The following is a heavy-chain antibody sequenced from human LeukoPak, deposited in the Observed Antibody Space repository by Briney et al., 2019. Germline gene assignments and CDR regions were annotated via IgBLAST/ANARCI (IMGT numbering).Heavy chain of an antibody. Sequence: PSETLSLTCTVSGASISSYYWSWIRQPAGKGLEWFGRISDSASTNYNPSLKSRVTMSVDTSKNQFSLKLSSVTAADTAVYYCTRIRDSSGYYLGAFDFWGQGTMVTVSS. J-gene: IGHJ3*01. D-gene: IGHD3-22*01. CDR1: GASISSYY. CDR2: ISDSAST. V-gene: IGHV4-4*07. CDR3: TRIRDSSGYYLGAFDF.